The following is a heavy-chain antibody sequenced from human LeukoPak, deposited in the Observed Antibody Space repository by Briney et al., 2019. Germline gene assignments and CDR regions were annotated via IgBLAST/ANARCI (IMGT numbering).Heavy chain of an antibody. CDR2: IYHSGST. J-gene: IGHJ4*02. D-gene: IGHD6-19*01. Sequence: SETLSLTCVVSGYSISCGYYWGWIRQPPGKGLEWIGSIYHSGSTYYNPSLKSRVTISVDMSKNQFSLKLSSVTAADAAVYYCARDSSGWIGYFDYWGKGTLVTVSS. V-gene: IGHV4-38-2*02. CDR3: ARDSSGWIGYFDY. CDR1: GYSISCGYY.